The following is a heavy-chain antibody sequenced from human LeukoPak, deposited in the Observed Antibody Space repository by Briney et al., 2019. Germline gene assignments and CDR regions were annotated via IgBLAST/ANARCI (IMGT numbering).Heavy chain of an antibody. J-gene: IGHJ6*02. CDR3: SMASYYYYGMDV. Sequence: SETLSLTCAVSGDSISSSSYYWGWIRQPPGKGLEWIGSIYYSGTTYYNPSPKSRVSISVDTSKNQFSLKLSSVTAADTAVYYCSMASYYYYGMDVWGQGTTVTVSS. CDR1: GDSISSSSYY. D-gene: IGHD2/OR15-2a*01. V-gene: IGHV4-39*01. CDR2: IYYSGTT.